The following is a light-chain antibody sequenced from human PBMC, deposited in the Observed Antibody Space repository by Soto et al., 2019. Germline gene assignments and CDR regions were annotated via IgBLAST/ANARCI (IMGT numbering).Light chain of an antibody. Sequence: QSVLTQPASVSGSPGQSITISCTGTSSDVGGYTYVSWYQQNPGKAPKLMIYEVSNRPSGVSNRFSGSKSGNTASLTISGLQAEDEADYYCNSYTSSSTYVVFGGGTKLTVL. CDR2: EVS. CDR1: SSDVGGYTY. J-gene: IGLJ2*01. CDR3: NSYTSSSTYVV. V-gene: IGLV2-14*01.